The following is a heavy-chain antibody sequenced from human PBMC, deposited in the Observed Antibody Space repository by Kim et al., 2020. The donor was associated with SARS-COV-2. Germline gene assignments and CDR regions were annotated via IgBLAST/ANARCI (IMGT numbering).Heavy chain of an antibody. Sequence: SVKVSCKASGGSFYNYILNWVRQAPGQGLEWMGAIDTISGAVNYAQKFRGRVTIDADESMSTAYMELNSLRVDETALYYCARDSDDGVVIYAFNIWGQG. V-gene: IGHV1-69*13. D-gene: IGHD3-3*01. J-gene: IGHJ3*02. CDR3: ARDSDDGVVIYAFNI. CDR1: GGSFYNYI. CDR2: IDTISGAV.